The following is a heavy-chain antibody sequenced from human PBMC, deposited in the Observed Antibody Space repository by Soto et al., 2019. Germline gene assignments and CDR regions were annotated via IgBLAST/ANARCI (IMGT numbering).Heavy chain of an antibody. CDR3: ARGVAPYYFDY. J-gene: IGHJ4*02. D-gene: IGHD2-15*01. V-gene: IGHV1-3*05. Sequence: QVQLVQSGAEEKKPGASVKVSCKASGYTFTSYAMHWVRQATGQRLEWMGWINAGNGHTKYSQKFQGRVTITRDTSASTAYMELSSLRSEDTAVYYCARGVAPYYFDYWGQGTLVTVSS. CDR2: INAGNGHT. CDR1: GYTFTSYA.